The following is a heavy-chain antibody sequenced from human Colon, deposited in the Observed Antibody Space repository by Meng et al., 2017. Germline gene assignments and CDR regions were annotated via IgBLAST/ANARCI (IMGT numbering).Heavy chain of an antibody. Sequence: SETLSLTCSVSGDSFGSYYWTWIRQPPGKGREGIGNIHTTGSVEYNPSLQSRITMSVDRSKNQISLRLYSVTAADTAIYYCARFCNYGRCPGYWGPGTLVTVAS. D-gene: IGHD2-8*01. CDR3: ARFCNYGRCPGY. V-gene: IGHV4-59*01. CDR1: GDSFGSYY. CDR2: IHTTGSV. J-gene: IGHJ4*02.